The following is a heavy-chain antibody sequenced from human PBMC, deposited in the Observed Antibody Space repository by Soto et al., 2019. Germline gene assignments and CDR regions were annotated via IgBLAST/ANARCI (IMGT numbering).Heavy chain of an antibody. D-gene: IGHD3-16*02. CDR1: GFTFSNYA. V-gene: IGHV3-23*01. CDR2: ISGSGGST. CDR3: AKDRMITFGGVIDQATFDY. J-gene: IGHJ4*02. Sequence: EVQLLESGGGLVQPGGSLRLSCAASGFTFSNYAMNWVRQAPGKGLAWVSLISGSGGSTYYADSVKGRFTISRDNSKNTLYLQMNSLRAEDTAVYYCAKDRMITFGGVIDQATFDYWGQGTLVSVSS.